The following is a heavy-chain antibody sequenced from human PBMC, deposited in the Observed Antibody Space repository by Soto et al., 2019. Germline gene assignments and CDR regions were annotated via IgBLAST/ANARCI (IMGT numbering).Heavy chain of an antibody. CDR1: GGSISSSSYY. CDR3: SRLRYYYCSGSYGPDY. Sequence: SETLSLTCTVSGGSISSSSYYWGWIRQPPGKGLEWIGSIYYSGSTYYNPSLKSRVTISVDTSKNQLSLKLSSVTAADTAVYYCSRLRYYYCSGSYGPDYWGQGTLVTVSS. J-gene: IGHJ4*02. D-gene: IGHD3-10*01. CDR2: IYYSGST. V-gene: IGHV4-39*01.